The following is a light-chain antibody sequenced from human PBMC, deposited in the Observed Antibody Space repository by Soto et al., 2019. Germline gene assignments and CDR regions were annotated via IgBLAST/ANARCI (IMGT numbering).Light chain of an antibody. V-gene: IGKV2D-30*01. Sequence: DVVMTQSPLSLPVTLGQPASISCRSSQSLAYIDGNTYLSWFQQRPGQSPRRLIYKVSNWDSGVTDRFSGSGSVTEFTLKISRVEADDGGIYYCMQGTYWPLAFGQGTKLESK. CDR2: KVS. CDR1: QSLAYIDGNTY. CDR3: MQGTYWPLA. J-gene: IGKJ2*01.